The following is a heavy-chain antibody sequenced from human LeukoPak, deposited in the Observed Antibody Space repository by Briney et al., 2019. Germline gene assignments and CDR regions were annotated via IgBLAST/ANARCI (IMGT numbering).Heavy chain of an antibody. V-gene: IGHV1-2*02. CDR3: ARDASTTRVISASDN. CDR2: VNPNSGGT. Sequence: ASVKVSCKASGYTFTAYYIHWVRQAPGQGLEWMGWVNPNSGGTDYAQMFQGRVTMTRDTSINTAYMELSGLRSDDTAVYYCARDASTTRVISASDNWGQGTLVTVSS. J-gene: IGHJ4*02. D-gene: IGHD2/OR15-2a*01. CDR1: GYTFTAYY.